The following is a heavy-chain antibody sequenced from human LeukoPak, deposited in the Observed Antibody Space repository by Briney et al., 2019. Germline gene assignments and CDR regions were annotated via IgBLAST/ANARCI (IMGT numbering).Heavy chain of an antibody. Sequence: PGGSLRLSCAASGFTFSNYAMSWVRQAPGKGLEWVAVIWYDGSNKYYADSVKGRFTISRDNSKNTLYLQMNSLSAEDTAVYYCAGDGDYYDSSGYYEFDYWGQGTLVTVSS. CDR2: IWYDGSNK. CDR3: AGDGDYYDSSGYYEFDY. D-gene: IGHD3-22*01. CDR1: GFTFSNYA. J-gene: IGHJ4*02. V-gene: IGHV3-33*08.